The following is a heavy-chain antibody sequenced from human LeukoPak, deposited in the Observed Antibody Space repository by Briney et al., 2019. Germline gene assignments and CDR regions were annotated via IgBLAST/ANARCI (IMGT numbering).Heavy chain of an antibody. CDR1: GFTFSSYA. V-gene: IGHV3-23*01. CDR2: ISGSGGST. D-gene: IGHD3-10*01. CDR3: AKSSSFGELVDY. J-gene: IGHJ4*02. Sequence: QPGGSLRLSCAASGFTFSSYAMSCVRQAPGKGLEWVSAISGSGGSTYYADSVKGRSTISRDNSKNTLYLQMNSLRAEDTAVYYCAKSSSFGELVDYWGQGTLVTVSS.